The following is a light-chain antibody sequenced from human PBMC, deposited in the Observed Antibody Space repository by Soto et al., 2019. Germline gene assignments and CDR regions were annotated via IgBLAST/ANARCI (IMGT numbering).Light chain of an antibody. J-gene: IGKJ2*01. CDR3: QQYESHFRT. Sequence: DIQMTQSPSTLSASVGDRVTITCRVSQSIGSWLAWYQQNPGKAPMLLIYDASKLESGVPPRFSGSGSGTEFTLAINGLQPDDFATYYCQQYESHFRTFGQGTKLEIK. CDR2: DAS. CDR1: QSIGSW. V-gene: IGKV1-5*01.